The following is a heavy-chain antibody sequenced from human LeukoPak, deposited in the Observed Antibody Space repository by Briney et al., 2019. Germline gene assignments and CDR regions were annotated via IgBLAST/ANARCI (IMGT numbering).Heavy chain of an antibody. Sequence: PSETLSLTCTVSGYSISSGYYWGWIRQPPGKGLEWIGSIYHSGSTYYNPSLKSRVTISVDTSKNQFSLKLSSVTAADTAVYYCGRAGGYYDSSGYLFYWGQGALVTVSS. V-gene: IGHV4-38-2*02. CDR1: GYSISSGYY. D-gene: IGHD3-22*01. J-gene: IGHJ4*02. CDR2: IYHSGST. CDR3: GRAGGYYDSSGYLFY.